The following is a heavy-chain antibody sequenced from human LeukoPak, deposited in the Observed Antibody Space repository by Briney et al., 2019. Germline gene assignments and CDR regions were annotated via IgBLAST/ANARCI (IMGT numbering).Heavy chain of an antibody. Sequence: GGSLRLSCAALGFTFSGSGIHWVRQASGKGLEWVGRITTKPNSYATEYPESVKGRFTISRDDSKNTAYLQINSLKTEDTAVYYCIRSLITVTYHDAFQSWGQGTTVTVSS. V-gene: IGHV3-73*01. D-gene: IGHD4-17*01. CDR3: IRSLITVTYHDAFQS. CDR1: GFTFSGSG. CDR2: ITTKPNSYAT. J-gene: IGHJ3*02.